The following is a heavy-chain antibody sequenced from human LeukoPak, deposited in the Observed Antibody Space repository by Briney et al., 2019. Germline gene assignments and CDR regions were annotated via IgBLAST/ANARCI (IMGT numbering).Heavy chain of an antibody. Sequence: PGGSLRLSCAASGFIFSSYAMHWVRRAPGMGPEWVAIIWFDGSNQYYAESVEGRFTVSRDNSKNTLYLQMNSLRAEDTAVYSCARGLGYSYGYGIDYWGRGTLVIASS. CDR1: GFIFSSYA. D-gene: IGHD5-18*01. CDR3: ARGLGYSYGYGIDY. J-gene: IGHJ4*02. V-gene: IGHV3-33*01. CDR2: IWFDGSNQ.